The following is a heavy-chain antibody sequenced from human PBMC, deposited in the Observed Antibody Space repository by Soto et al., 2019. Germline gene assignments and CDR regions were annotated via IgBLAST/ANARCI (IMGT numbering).Heavy chain of an antibody. D-gene: IGHD6-13*01. CDR2: INSYGSIT. CDR1: GFTFSSYL. Sequence: LRLSCAASGFTFSSYLMHWFRQAPGKGLVWVSRINSYGSITSYADSLKCRFTISRDNAKNTLYLQMNSLIAEDTAVYYCARVPVEQQMAYDAFYXWGQVTMFTVS. CDR3: ARVPVEQQMAYDAFYX. V-gene: IGHV3-74*01. J-gene: IGHJ3*02.